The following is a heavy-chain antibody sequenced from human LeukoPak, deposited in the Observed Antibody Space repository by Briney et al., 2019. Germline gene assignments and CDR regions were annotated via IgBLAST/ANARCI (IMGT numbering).Heavy chain of an antibody. Sequence: AETLSLTCTVSGGSITSSYWSWIRQSPGKGLEWIGYIHNTGSTNYNPSLKSRVTMLIDTSKNQFSLKLSSVTAADTAVYYCARGRYSAGDNWFDPWGQGTLVTVSS. J-gene: IGHJ5*02. CDR1: GGSITSSY. V-gene: IGHV4-59*01. CDR3: ARGRYSAGDNWFDP. CDR2: IHNTGST. D-gene: IGHD3-9*01.